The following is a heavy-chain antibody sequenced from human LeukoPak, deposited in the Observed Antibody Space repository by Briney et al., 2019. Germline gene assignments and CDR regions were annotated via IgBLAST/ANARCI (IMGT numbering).Heavy chain of an antibody. D-gene: IGHD2-2*01. V-gene: IGHV1-2*02. Sequence: ASVNVSCTASGYTFTGYYIHWVRQAPGQGLEWMGWINPNSGCTNYAQKFQGRVTMTRDTSISTAYMELSRLRSDDTAVYYCARGQDIVVVPAAIGLNWFDPWGQGTLVTVSS. J-gene: IGHJ5*02. CDR1: GYTFTGYY. CDR3: ARGQDIVVVPAAIGLNWFDP. CDR2: INPNSGCT.